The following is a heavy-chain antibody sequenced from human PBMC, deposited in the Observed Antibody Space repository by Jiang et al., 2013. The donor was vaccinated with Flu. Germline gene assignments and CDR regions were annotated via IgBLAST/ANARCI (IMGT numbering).Heavy chain of an antibody. D-gene: IGHD2-15*01. J-gene: IGHJ6*02. CDR2: INTNTGNP. CDR3: ARDGDGLGYCSGGSCLGYYGMDV. Sequence: QSGSELKKPGASVKVSCKASGYTFTSYAMNWVRQAPGQGLEWMGWINTNTGNPTYAQGFTGRFVFSLDTSVSTAYLQISSLKAEDTAVYYCARDGDGLGYCSGGSCLGYYGMDVWGQGTTVTVSS. CDR1: GYTFTSYA. V-gene: IGHV7-4-1*02.